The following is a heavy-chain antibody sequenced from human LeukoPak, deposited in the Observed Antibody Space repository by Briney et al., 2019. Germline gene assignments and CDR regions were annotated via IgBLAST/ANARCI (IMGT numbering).Heavy chain of an antibody. CDR2: IYYSGST. D-gene: IGHD4-17*01. V-gene: IGHV4-59*04. CDR1: GGSISSYY. J-gene: IGHJ6*02. Sequence: PSETLSLTCTVSGGSISSYYWSWIRQPPGKGLEWIGYIYYSGSTYYNPSLKSRVTISVDTSKNQFSLKLSSVTAVDTAVYYCARPDYGDYYPHYGMDVWGQGTTVTVSS. CDR3: ARPDYGDYYPHYGMDV.